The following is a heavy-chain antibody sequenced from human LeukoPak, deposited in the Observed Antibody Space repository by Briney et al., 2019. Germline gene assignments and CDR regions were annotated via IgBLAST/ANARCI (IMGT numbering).Heavy chain of an antibody. Sequence: PGGSLRLSCAASGFTFTNYWMSWVRQAPGKGLEWVANINQDGSEKYYVDSVKGRFTISRDNSKNTLYLQMNSLRAEDTAVYYCAKHLTMIVVVISNIDYWGQGTLVTVSS. CDR1: GFTFTNYW. CDR2: INQDGSEK. J-gene: IGHJ4*02. D-gene: IGHD3-22*01. CDR3: AKHLTMIVVVISNIDY. V-gene: IGHV3-7*03.